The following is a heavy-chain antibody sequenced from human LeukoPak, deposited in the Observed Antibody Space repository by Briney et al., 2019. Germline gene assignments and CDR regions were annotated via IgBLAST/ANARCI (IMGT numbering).Heavy chain of an antibody. Sequence: GASVKGSCKPSGYPLTASGLTWIRQAPGQGLEWMGWVKPYNGDTAYAQSLQGGVTMTTDTSTNTAYMELRSLRSDYTAVYYCTRVGVNNNLLDFWGQGTVVTVSS. CDR1: GYPLTASG. D-gene: IGHD3-10*01. CDR2: VKPYNGDT. CDR3: TRVGVNNNLLDF. V-gene: IGHV1-18*01. J-gene: IGHJ4*02.